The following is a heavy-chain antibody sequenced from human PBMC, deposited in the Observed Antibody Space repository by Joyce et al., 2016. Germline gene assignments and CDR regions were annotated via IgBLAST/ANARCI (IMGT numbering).Heavy chain of an antibody. CDR3: ARFFPANTYSLDY. V-gene: IGHV3-33*08. J-gene: IGHJ4*02. Sequence: QVQLVESGGGVVQPGASLGLSCTISGFMFSDYGMHWVRPAPGKGLEWVAVVWHDGGNIFYADSVQGRFIISRDNSKNTVYLQMNDLRGEDTAVYYCARFFPANTYSLDYWGRGTLVTVSS. CDR1: GFMFSDYG. D-gene: IGHD2-21*01. CDR2: VWHDGGNI.